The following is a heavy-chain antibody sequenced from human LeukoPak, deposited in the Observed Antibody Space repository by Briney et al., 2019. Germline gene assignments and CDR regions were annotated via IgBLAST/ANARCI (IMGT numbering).Heavy chain of an antibody. D-gene: IGHD4-17*01. Sequence: TGGSLRLSCAASGFTFSSNSMNWVRQAPGKGLEWLSYISSSSTIYSADSVKGRCTISRDNAKNSLYLQMNSLRAEDTAVYYCAKELNTVNDYWGQGTLVTVSS. V-gene: IGHV3-48*04. CDR3: AKELNTVNDY. CDR1: GFTFSSNS. J-gene: IGHJ4*02. CDR2: ISSSSTI.